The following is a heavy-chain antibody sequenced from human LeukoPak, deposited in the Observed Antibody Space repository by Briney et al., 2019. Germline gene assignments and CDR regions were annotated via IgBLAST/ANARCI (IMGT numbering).Heavy chain of an antibody. CDR2: IYYSGST. V-gene: IGHV4-31*03. Sequence: SETLSLTCTVSGGSISSGGYYWSWIRQHPGRGLEWIGYIYYSGSTYYNPSLKSRVTISVDTSKNQSSLKLSSVTAADTAVYYCARARRYGCFDYWGQGTLVTVSS. CDR1: GGSISSGGYY. CDR3: ARARRYGCFDY. J-gene: IGHJ4*02. D-gene: IGHD3-9*01.